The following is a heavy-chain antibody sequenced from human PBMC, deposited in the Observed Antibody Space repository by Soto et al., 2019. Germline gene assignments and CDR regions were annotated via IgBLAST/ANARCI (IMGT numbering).Heavy chain of an antibody. CDR2: ISAYNGNT. Sequence: QVQLVQSGAEVKKPGASVKVSCKASGYTFTNYGITWVRQAPGQGLEWMGWISAYNGNTNYAQKLQGRVTLTTDSSMTTAYMELRILISDDTVVYYCARLWAVAGMGEFDFLCQGTLVTVS. CDR1: GYTFTNYG. D-gene: IGHD6-19*01. J-gene: IGHJ4*02. V-gene: IGHV1-18*01. CDR3: ARLWAVAGMGEFDF.